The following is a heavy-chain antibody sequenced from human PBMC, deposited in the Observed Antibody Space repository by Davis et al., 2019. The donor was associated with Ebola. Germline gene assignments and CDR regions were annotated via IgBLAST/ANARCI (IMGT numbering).Heavy chain of an antibody. D-gene: IGHD6-19*01. CDR1: GFPFPSYW. J-gene: IGHJ4*02. Sequence: GESLKISCAASGFPFPSYWMSWVRQAPGKGLEWVSFISSSSSYIYYADSVKGRFTVSRDNATNSLSLQVNSLRAEDTAVYYCVRSWNSGWWPHSAAVDYWGQGTLVTVSS. CDR3: VRSWNSGWWPHSAAVDY. CDR2: ISSSSSYI. V-gene: IGHV3-21*01.